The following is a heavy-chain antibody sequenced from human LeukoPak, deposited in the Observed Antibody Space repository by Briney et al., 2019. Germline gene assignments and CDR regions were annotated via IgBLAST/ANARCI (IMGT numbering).Heavy chain of an antibody. CDR3: SIGPQRYCSGGYCYGDY. Sequence: GGSLRLSCAASGFTFSSYAMSWVRQAPGKGLEWVSAISGSGGSTYYADSVKGRFTISRDNSKNTLYLQMNSLRAEDTAVYYCSIGPQRYCSGGYCYGDYWGQGTLVTVSS. CDR2: ISGSGGST. J-gene: IGHJ4*02. V-gene: IGHV3-23*01. CDR1: GFTFSSYA. D-gene: IGHD2-15*01.